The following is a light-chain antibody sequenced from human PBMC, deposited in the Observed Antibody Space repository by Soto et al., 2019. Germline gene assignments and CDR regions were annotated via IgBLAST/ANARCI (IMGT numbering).Light chain of an antibody. CDR3: CSFAGSGTYV. J-gene: IGLJ1*01. V-gene: IGLV2-23*02. CDR1: SSDVGSHNL. Sequence: QSALTQPASVSGSPGQSITISCTGTSSDVGSHNLVSWYQQHPGKAPKLIIYGVNKRPSGVSNRFSGSKSGNTASLTIFGLQTEDEADYYCCSFAGSGTYVFGTGTKVTVL. CDR2: GVN.